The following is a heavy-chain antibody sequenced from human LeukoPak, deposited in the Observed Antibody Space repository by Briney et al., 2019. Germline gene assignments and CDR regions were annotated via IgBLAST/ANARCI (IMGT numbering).Heavy chain of an antibody. CDR1: GGSISSGSYY. CDR3: ARASGTGAFDY. J-gene: IGHJ4*02. CDR2: IYTSGST. V-gene: IGHV4-61*02. D-gene: IGHD6-13*01. Sequence: SQTLSLTCTVSGGSISSGSYYWSWIRQPAGKGLEWIGRIYTSGSTNYNPSLKSRVTISVDTSKNQFSLKLSFVTAADTAVYYCARASGTGAFDYWGQGTLVTVSS.